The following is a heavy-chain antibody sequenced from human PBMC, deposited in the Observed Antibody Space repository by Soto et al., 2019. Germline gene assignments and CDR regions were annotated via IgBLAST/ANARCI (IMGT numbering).Heavy chain of an antibody. CDR1: GGSISSGDYY. J-gene: IGHJ6*02. D-gene: IGHD2-15*01. V-gene: IGHV4-30-4*01. CDR2: IYYSGST. Sequence: QVQLQESGPGLVKPSQTLSLTCTVSGGSISSGDYYWSWIRQPPGKGLEWIGYIYYSGSTYYNPSLKSRVTISVDTSKNQFSLKLSSVTAADTAVYYCVRWVVSPPRSIYYYYGMDVWGQGTTVTVSS. CDR3: VRWVVSPPRSIYYYYGMDV.